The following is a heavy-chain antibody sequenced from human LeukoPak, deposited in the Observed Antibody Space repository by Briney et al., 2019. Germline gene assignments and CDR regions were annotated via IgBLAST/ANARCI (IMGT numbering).Heavy chain of an antibody. CDR2: INHDGST. D-gene: IGHD2/OR15-2a*01. CDR1: GGSFRDYY. Sequence: SETLSLTCAVSGGSFRDYYRSWIRQPPGKGLEWIWVINHDGSTNYNPSRKSRVTISIDASKSQFFLTLSPVTAADTAVWYCVREGAYSNFVNWFYTWGQGALVTVSS. V-gene: IGHV4-34*01. J-gene: IGHJ5*02. CDR3: VREGAYSNFVNWFYT.